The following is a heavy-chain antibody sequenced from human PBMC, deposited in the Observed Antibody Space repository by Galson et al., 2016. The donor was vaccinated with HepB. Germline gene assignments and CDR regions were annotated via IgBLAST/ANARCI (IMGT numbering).Heavy chain of an antibody. J-gene: IGHJ5*02. V-gene: IGHV1-18*01. CDR3: ARTGRMVIAFDWFDP. CDR1: GYTFTNFA. CDR2: ISTYNGDT. Sequence: SVKVSCKASGYTFTNFAISWIRQAPGRGLEWMGWISTYNGDTKVAQKLQGRVTMTRNTSTTTAYMELTGLRSDDTAVYYCARTGRMVIAFDWFDPWGQGTLVTVYS. D-gene: IGHD3-16*02.